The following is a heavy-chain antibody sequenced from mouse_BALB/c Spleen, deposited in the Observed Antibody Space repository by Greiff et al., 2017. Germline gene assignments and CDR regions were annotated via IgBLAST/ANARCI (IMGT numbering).Heavy chain of an antibody. CDR2: ISNGGGST. CDR3: ARQDPCRYEETWFAY. D-gene: IGHD2-14*01. V-gene: IGHV5-12-2*01. Sequence: EVKLVESGGGLVQPGGSLKLSCAASGFTFSSYTMSWVRQTPEKRLEWVAYISNGGGSTYYPDTVKGRFPISRDNATNTLYLQMSSLKSEDTAMYYCARQDPCRYEETWFAYWGQGTLVTVSA. CDR1: GFTFSSYT. J-gene: IGHJ3*01.